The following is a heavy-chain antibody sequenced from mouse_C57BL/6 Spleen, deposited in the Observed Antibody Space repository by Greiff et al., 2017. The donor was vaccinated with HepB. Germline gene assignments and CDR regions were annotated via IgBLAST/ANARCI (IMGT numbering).Heavy chain of an antibody. V-gene: IGHV1-15*01. J-gene: IGHJ1*03. Sequence: QVQLKQSGAELVRPGASVTLSCKASGYTFTDYEMHWVKQTPVHGLEWIGAIDPETGGTAYNQKFKGKAILTADKSSSTAYMELRSLTSEDSAVYYCTRLAVDWYFDVWGTGTTVTVSS. CDR3: TRLAVDWYFDV. CDR1: GYTFTDYE. D-gene: IGHD1-1*02. CDR2: IDPETGGT.